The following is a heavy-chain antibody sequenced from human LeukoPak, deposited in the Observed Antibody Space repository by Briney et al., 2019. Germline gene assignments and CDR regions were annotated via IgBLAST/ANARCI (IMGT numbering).Heavy chain of an antibody. Sequence: PSETLSLTCTVSGXSISSYYWSWIRQPPGKGLEWIGYIYYSGSTNYNPSLKSRVTISVDTSKNQFSLKLSSVTAADTAVYYCAREAHYYDSSGYYGDAFDIWGQGTMVTVSS. V-gene: IGHV4-59*01. CDR3: AREAHYYDSSGYYGDAFDI. D-gene: IGHD3-22*01. CDR2: IYYSGST. CDR1: GXSISSYY. J-gene: IGHJ3*02.